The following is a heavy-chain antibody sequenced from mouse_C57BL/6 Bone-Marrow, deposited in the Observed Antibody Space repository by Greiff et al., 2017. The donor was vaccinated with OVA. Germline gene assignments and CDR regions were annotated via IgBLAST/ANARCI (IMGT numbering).Heavy chain of an antibody. CDR1: GFTFSDFY. V-gene: IGHV5-12*01. CDR3: ARLDAMDY. J-gene: IGHJ4*01. Sequence: DVKLVESGGGLVQPGGSLKLSCAASGFTFSDFYMYWIRQTPEKRLEWVAYISNGGGSTYYPDNVKGRFTISRDKAKNTLYLQMSRLKSEDTAMYYCARLDAMDYWGQGTAVTVSS. CDR2: ISNGGGST.